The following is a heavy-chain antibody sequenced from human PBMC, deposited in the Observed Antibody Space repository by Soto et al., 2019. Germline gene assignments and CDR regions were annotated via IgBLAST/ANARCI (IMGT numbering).Heavy chain of an antibody. D-gene: IGHD2-21*02. V-gene: IGHV3-7*03. Sequence: PGGSLRLSCAASGFTFSSHWMVWVRRPPGKGLEWVANIKQEGGEKSYGDSVKGRFTVSRDNAQNSLYLQMTSLRVEDTAMYYCARGGDSYIDYWGQGALVTVSS. J-gene: IGHJ4*02. CDR3: ARGGDSYIDY. CDR1: GFTFSSHW. CDR2: IKQEGGEK.